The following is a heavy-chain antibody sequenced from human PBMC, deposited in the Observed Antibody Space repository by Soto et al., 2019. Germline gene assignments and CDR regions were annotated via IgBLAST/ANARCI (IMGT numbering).Heavy chain of an antibody. CDR3: ARKAWVRFDY. CDR1: GDSIISSVW. Sequence: RLSLTFAVSGDSIISSVWWTWVRQPPGKGLEWIGEVFHTGNTNYNPSLKSRVTMSVDKSTNEFSLKVTSVTAADTAIYYCARKAWVRFDYWGQGALVTVSS. J-gene: IGHJ4*02. V-gene: IGHV4-4*02. CDR2: VFHTGNT. D-gene: IGHD7-27*01.